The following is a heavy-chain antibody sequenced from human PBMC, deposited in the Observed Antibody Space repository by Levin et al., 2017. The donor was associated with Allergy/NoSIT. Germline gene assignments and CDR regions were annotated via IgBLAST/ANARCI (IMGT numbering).Heavy chain of an antibody. D-gene: IGHD6-13*01. V-gene: IGHV5-51*01. CDR1: GYSFSTYW. CDR2: IYPGDSDT. Sequence: KVSCKGSGYSFSTYWIAWVRHMPGKGLEWMGIIYPGDSDTRYSPSFQGQVTISADKSISTAYLQWSSLKASDSAMYYCARRVAAAEHFDYWGQGTLVTVSS. CDR3: ARRVAAAEHFDY. J-gene: IGHJ4*02.